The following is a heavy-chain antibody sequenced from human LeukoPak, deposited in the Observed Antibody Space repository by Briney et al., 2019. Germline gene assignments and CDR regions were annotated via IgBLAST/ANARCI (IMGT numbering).Heavy chain of an antibody. J-gene: IGHJ6*02. V-gene: IGHV1-2*02. CDR1: GYTFTDYY. D-gene: IGHD6-13*01. Sequence: ASVKVSCKASGYTFTDYYMHWVRQAPGQGLEWMGWINPNSGGTNYAQKFQGRVTMTTDTSISTAYMEVSRLRSDDTAVYYCARVRIGEQLDKYYYYAMDVWGQGTTVTVSS. CDR3: ARVRIGEQLDKYYYYAMDV. CDR2: INPNSGGT.